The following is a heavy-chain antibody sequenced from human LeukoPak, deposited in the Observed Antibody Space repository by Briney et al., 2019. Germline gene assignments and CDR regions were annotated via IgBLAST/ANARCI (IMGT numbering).Heavy chain of an antibody. V-gene: IGHV3-23*01. CDR2: IRYGADTA. Sequence: GGSLRLSCAASGFTFTDYAMTWVRQAPGKGLEWVSTIRYGADTAYYADSVKGRFTISRDNSKNMLYLQMNSLRAEDTAVYYCARDDPNVEMAAWGQGTLVTVSS. J-gene: IGHJ5*02. CDR1: GFTFTDYA. D-gene: IGHD5-24*01. CDR3: ARDDPNVEMAA.